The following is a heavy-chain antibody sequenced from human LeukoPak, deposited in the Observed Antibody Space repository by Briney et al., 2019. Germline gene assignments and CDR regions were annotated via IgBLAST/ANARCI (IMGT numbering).Heavy chain of an antibody. J-gene: IGHJ6*02. CDR3: ARLLGDIVVVVAATPDWNYGMDV. D-gene: IGHD2-15*01. Sequence: ASVKVSCKASGYTFTSYGISWVRQAPGQGLEWMGWISAYNGNTNHAQKLQGRVTMTTDTSTSTAYMELRSLRSDDTAVYYCARLLGDIVVVVAATPDWNYGMDVWGQGTTVTVSS. V-gene: IGHV1-18*01. CDR2: ISAYNGNT. CDR1: GYTFTSYG.